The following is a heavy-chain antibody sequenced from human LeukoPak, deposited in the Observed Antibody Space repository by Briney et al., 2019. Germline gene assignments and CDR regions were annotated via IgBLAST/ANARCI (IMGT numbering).Heavy chain of an antibody. CDR3: ARDPQLPIVGATILDY. J-gene: IGHJ4*02. D-gene: IGHD1-26*01. CDR2: INPNSGGT. V-gene: IGHV1-2*02. Sequence: GASVKVSCKASGYTFTGYYIHWVRQAPGQGLEWMGWINPNSGGTNYAQKFQGRVTMTRDTSISTAYMELSRLRSDDTAVYYCARDPQLPIVGATILDYWGQGTLVTVSS. CDR1: GYTFTGYY.